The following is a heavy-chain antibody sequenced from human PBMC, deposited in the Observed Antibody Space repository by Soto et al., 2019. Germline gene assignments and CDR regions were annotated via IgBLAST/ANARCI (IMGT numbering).Heavy chain of an antibody. D-gene: IGHD1-20*01. J-gene: IGHJ6*03. V-gene: IGHV5-51*01. CDR1: GYSFTSYW. CDR2: IYPGDSDT. Sequence: GESLKISCKGSGYSFTSYWIGWVRQMPGKGLEWMGIIYPGDSDTRYSPSFQGQVTISADKSISTAYLQWSSLKAPDTAMYYCASGYNWNNSYYYYTDVWGKGTTVTVSS. CDR3: ASGYNWNNSYYYYTDV.